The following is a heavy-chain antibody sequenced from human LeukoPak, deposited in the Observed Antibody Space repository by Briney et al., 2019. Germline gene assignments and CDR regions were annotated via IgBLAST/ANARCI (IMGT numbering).Heavy chain of an antibody. V-gene: IGHV3-30*02. CDR1: GFTFSSYG. Sequence: PGGSLRLSCAASGFTFSSYGMHWVRQAPGKGLEWVAFIRYDGSNKYYADSVKGRFTISRDNSKNTLYLQMNSLRAEDTAVYYCAKDNWNSSAFFDYWGQGTLVTVSS. CDR2: IRYDGSNK. J-gene: IGHJ4*02. CDR3: AKDNWNSSAFFDY. D-gene: IGHD1-1*01.